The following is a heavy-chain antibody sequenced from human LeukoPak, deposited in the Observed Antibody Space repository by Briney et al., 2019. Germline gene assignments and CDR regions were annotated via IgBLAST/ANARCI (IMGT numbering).Heavy chain of an antibody. CDR3: ARLLQGWELNYYYSYMDV. Sequence: ASVKVSCKASGYTFTSYYMHWVRQAPGQGLEWMGIINPSGGSTSYAQKFQGRVTMTTDTSTTTAYMELRSLRSDDTAVYYCARLLQGWELNYYYSYMDVWGKGTTVTISS. CDR1: GYTFTSYY. CDR2: INPSGGST. V-gene: IGHV1-46*01. J-gene: IGHJ6*03. D-gene: IGHD4-23*01.